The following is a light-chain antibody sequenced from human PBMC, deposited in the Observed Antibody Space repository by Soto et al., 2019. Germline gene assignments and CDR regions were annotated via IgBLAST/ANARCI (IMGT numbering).Light chain of an antibody. Sequence: QSVLTQPASVSGSPGQSITISCTGTTSDVGAFNYVSWYQHHPGKAPKVIIYDVSDRPSGISNRFSGSKSGNTASLTISGLQAEDEADYYCSSYTAYTTYVFGTGTKVTVL. CDR3: SSYTAYTTYV. CDR1: TSDVGAFNY. V-gene: IGLV2-14*01. J-gene: IGLJ1*01. CDR2: DVS.